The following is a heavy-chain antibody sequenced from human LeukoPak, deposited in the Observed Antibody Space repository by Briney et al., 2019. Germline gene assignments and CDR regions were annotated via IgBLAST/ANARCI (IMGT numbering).Heavy chain of an antibody. J-gene: IGHJ3*02. V-gene: IGHV3-7*01. CDR3: ARGGRELPPSMVVFDM. D-gene: IGHD1-26*01. Sequence: PGGSLRLSCAASGFTFSSYWMSWVRQAPGKGLEWVANIKQDGSEKYYVDSLKGRFTISRDNAKNSPYLQMNSLRPEDTAVYCCARGGRELPPSMVVFDMGRRDTRVTVS. CDR1: GFTFSSYW. CDR2: IKQDGSEK.